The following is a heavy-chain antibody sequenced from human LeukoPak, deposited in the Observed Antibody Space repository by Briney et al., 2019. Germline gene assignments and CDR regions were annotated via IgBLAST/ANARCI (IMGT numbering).Heavy chain of an antibody. Sequence: ASVKVSCKASGYTFTSYGISWVRQAPGQGLEWMGWISAYNGNTNYAQKLQGRVTMTTDTSTSTAYMELRSLRSDDTAVYYCARDRSPVYDILTGYYRAYFDYWGQGTLVTVSS. CDR3: ARDRSPVYDILTGYYRAYFDY. CDR2: ISAYNGNT. CDR1: GYTFTSYG. V-gene: IGHV1-18*01. J-gene: IGHJ4*02. D-gene: IGHD3-9*01.